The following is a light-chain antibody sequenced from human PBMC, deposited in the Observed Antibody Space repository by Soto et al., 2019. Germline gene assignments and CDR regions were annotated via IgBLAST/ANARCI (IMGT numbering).Light chain of an antibody. CDR1: SNDVGGDNY. CDR2: DVR. J-gene: IGLJ1*01. V-gene: IGLV2-14*03. Sequence: QSVLTQPAAVSGSPGQSITISCTGTSNDVGGDNYVSWYQQHPDTAPKLIICDVRYRPSGVSNRFSGSKSGNTASLTISGLQAEDEADYYCSAYTSSSTPYVFGSGTKVTVL. CDR3: SAYTSSSTPYV.